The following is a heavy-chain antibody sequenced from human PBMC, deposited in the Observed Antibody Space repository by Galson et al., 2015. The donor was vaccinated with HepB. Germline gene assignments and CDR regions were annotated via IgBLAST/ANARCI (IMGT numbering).Heavy chain of an antibody. J-gene: IGHJ4*02. CDR1: GFTVSRNY. D-gene: IGHD6-13*01. Sequence: SLRLSCAASGFTVSRNYMTWVRQAPGKGLEWVSVIYSGGSTEYADSVKGRFTISRDNSKNTLYFQLNSLRAEDTAVYYCARGYSRSWYSGLGYWGQGTLVTVSS. V-gene: IGHV3-53*01. CDR3: ARGYSRSWYSGLGY. CDR2: IYSGGST.